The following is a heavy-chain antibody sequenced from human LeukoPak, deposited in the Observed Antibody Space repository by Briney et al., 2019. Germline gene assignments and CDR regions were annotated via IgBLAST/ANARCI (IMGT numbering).Heavy chain of an antibody. D-gene: IGHD5-24*01. Sequence: GGALRLSCAASGFTFSSYAMSWVRQAPGKGLEWVSAISGNGGRTYYADSVKGRFTISRDNSKNTLYLQMNSLRAEDTAVYYCAKVAEMDTILGKFDNWGQGTLVTVSS. CDR2: ISGNGGRT. CDR1: GFTFSSYA. J-gene: IGHJ5*02. CDR3: AKVAEMDTILGKFDN. V-gene: IGHV3-23*01.